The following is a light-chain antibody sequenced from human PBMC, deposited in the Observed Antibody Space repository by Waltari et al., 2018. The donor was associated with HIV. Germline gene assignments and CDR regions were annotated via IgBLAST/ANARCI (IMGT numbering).Light chain of an antibody. V-gene: IGKV1-33*01. CDR1: QDITTS. CDR3: QQFENLPFT. Sequence: IQMTQSPSSLSASEGSRVTITCQASQDITTSLNWYQQKPGKTPKLLIHDASNLETGVPSRFTGSGSGTEFTFTISSLQPEDIATYYCQQFENLPFTFGPGTKVDLK. CDR2: DAS. J-gene: IGKJ3*01.